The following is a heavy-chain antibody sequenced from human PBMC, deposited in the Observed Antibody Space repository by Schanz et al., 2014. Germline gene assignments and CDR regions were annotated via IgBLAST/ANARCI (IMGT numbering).Heavy chain of an antibody. Sequence: QVQLVQSGAEVKKPGASVKVSCKASGYTFTSDSMHWVRQAPGQGLEWMGRIIPILGIANYAQKFQGRVTITADRSTSTAYMELSSLRSEDTAVYYCAREVGLYDRGWFDPWGQGTLVTVSS. D-gene: IGHD3-22*01. J-gene: IGHJ5*02. CDR3: AREVGLYDRGWFDP. CDR2: IIPILGIA. V-gene: IGHV1-69*09. CDR1: GYTFTSDS.